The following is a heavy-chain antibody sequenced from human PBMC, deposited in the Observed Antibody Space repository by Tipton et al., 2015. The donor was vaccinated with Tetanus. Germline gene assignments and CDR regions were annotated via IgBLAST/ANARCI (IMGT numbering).Heavy chain of an antibody. J-gene: IGHJ4*02. D-gene: IGHD3-3*01. V-gene: IGHV4-61*08. Sequence: TLSLICTVSGGSVNSGGYYWSWIRQPPGKGLEWIGYASYSGSSNYNPSLKSRVIISIDASKNQFSLKLSSVAAADTAVYYCARAYDFWSGHLDFWGQGTLVTVSS. CDR1: GGSVNSGGYY. CDR2: ASYSGSS. CDR3: ARAYDFWSGHLDF.